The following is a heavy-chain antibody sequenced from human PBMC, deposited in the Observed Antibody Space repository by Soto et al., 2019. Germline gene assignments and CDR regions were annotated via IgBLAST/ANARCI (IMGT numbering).Heavy chain of an antibody. CDR3: ARGVGWAPLAY. CDR1: GYTFTSYG. J-gene: IGHJ4*02. CDR2: ISAYNGNT. Sequence: QVQLVQSGAEVKKPGASVKVSCKASGYTFTSYGISWVRQAPGQGLEWMGWISAYNGNTRYAQKLQGRVTMTTDTPTSTADRELRRLPSDATAVYYCARGVGWAPLAYWGKGALVTVSS. D-gene: IGHD1-26*01. V-gene: IGHV1-18*01.